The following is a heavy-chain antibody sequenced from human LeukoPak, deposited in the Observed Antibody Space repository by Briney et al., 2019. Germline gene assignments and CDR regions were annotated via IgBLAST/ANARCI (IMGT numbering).Heavy chain of an antibody. J-gene: IGHJ4*02. CDR3: ARLWAAVRWLQAPLDF. V-gene: IGHV5-51*01. D-gene: IGHD5-24*01. CDR2: NYHGEYDT. Sequence: GADPQIYWKGSGCGFTRYWIGWGRQLPGKGLEGGGGNYHGEYDTRYSPSFQGQVTISADKYNNKSSLEGSGLKAADTAVYYFARLWAAVRWLQAPLDFWGQGTLVTVSS. CDR1: GCGFTRYW.